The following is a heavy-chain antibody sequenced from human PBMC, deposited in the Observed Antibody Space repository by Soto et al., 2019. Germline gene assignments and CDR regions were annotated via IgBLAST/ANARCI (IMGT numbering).Heavy chain of an antibody. Sequence: GESLKISCKGSGYSFTSYWIGWVRQMPGKGLEWMGIIYPGDSDTRCSPSFQGQVTISADKSISTAYLQWSSLKASDTAMYYCARHNNLYDILTGYYRDYYYYYLDVWGKGTTVTVSS. V-gene: IGHV5-51*01. CDR3: ARHNNLYDILTGYYRDYYYYYLDV. J-gene: IGHJ6*03. CDR1: GYSFTSYW. D-gene: IGHD3-9*01. CDR2: IYPGDSDT.